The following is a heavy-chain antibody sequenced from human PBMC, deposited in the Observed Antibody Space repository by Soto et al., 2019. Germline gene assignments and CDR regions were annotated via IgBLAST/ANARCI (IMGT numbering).Heavy chain of an antibody. V-gene: IGHV3-30*04. CDR1: GFTFSRYA. CDR3: ARSRNSAGADSFDF. J-gene: IGHJ4*02. D-gene: IGHD3-10*01. Sequence: QVQVVESGGGVVQPGRSLRLSCAASGFTFSRYAIHWVRQAPGKGLEWVAVISRDGSNKYYVDSVKGRFTISRDNSKNTLYLQMNSLRDEDTAVYYCARSRNSAGADSFDFWGQGTLVTVSS. CDR2: ISRDGSNK.